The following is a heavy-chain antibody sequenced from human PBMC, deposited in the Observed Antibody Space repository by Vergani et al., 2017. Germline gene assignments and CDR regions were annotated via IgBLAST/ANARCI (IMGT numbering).Heavy chain of an antibody. Sequence: QVQLVQSGAEVKKPGSSVKVSCKASGGTFSSYAISWVRQAPGQGLEWMGGIIPIFGTANYAQKFQGRVTITADESTSTAYMELSSLRSEDTAVYYCARSAREETYFDWLFMRCAFEIWGQGTMVTVSS. V-gene: IGHV1-69*01. J-gene: IGHJ3*02. CDR1: GGTFSSYA. CDR2: IIPIFGTA. D-gene: IGHD3-9*01. CDR3: ARSAREETYFDWLFMRCAFEI.